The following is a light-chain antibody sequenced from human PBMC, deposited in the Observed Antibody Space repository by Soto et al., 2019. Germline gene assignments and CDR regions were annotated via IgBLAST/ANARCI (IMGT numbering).Light chain of an antibody. CDR2: GAS. CDR3: QQYRSSSWT. J-gene: IGKJ1*01. Sequence: EIVLTQSPGTLSLSPGQRASLSCRASQSVNSDFLAWYQQKLGQAPRLLIYGASTRATGISDRFSGSGSGTDFTLTIGRLEPEDFAVYYCQQYRSSSWTFGQGTKVDIK. CDR1: QSVNSDF. V-gene: IGKV3-20*01.